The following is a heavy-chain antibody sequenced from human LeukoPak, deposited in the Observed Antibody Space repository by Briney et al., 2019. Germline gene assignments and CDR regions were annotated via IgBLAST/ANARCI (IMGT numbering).Heavy chain of an antibody. V-gene: IGHV1-18*01. Sequence: ASVKVSCKASNDSFNNYGFTWVRQAPGQGLEWMGWISGYNDNTNYAQKFQGRVTMTTDGSTSTAYLELRSLRSDDTGIYYCAGSKYYYDRSGQFDPWGQGTLVTVSS. CDR3: AGSKYYYDRSGQFDP. J-gene: IGHJ5*02. CDR1: NDSFNNYG. CDR2: ISGYNDNT. D-gene: IGHD3-22*01.